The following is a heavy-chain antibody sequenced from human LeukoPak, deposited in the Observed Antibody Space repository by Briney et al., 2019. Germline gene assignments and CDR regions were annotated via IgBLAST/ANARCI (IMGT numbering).Heavy chain of an antibody. CDR3: GRRVFGKAPTAFDI. D-gene: IGHD3-16*02. CDR1: GGSFSGYY. CDR2: INHSGST. V-gene: IGHV4-34*01. Sequence: MPSETLSLTCAVYGGSFSGYYWSWIRQPPGKGLEWIGEINHSGSTNYNPSLKSRVTISVDTSKNQFSLKLSSVTAADTAVYYCGRRVFGKAPTAFDIWGQGTMVTVSS. J-gene: IGHJ3*02.